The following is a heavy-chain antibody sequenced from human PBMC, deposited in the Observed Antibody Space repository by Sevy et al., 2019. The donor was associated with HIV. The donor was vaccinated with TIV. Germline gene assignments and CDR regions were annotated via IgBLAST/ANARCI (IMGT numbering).Heavy chain of an antibody. Sequence: GESLKISCKISGYSFTSYCIGWVRQMTGKGLEWMGIFCPGDSDISYSPSFQGQVTISADKSISTVYLQWRSLKASDTAMYYCTRQGPSDGMHVWGRGTTVTVSS. CDR1: GYSFTSYC. V-gene: IGHV5-51*01. CDR2: FCPGDSDI. CDR3: TRQGPSDGMHV. J-gene: IGHJ6*02.